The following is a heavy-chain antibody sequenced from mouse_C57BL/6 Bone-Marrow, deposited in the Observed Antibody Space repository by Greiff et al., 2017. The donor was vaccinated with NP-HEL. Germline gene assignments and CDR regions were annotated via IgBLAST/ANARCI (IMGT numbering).Heavy chain of an antibody. CDR3: ARQDYGVDY. CDR1: GFTFSSYG. D-gene: IGHD1-1*02. V-gene: IGHV5-6*01. Sequence: EVQLVESGGDLVKPGGSLKLSCAASGFTFSSYGMSWVRQTPDKRLEWVATISSGGSYTYYPDSVKGRFTISRDNAKNTLYLQMSSLKSEDTAMYYCARQDYGVDYWGQGTTLTVSS. J-gene: IGHJ2*01. CDR2: ISSGGSYT.